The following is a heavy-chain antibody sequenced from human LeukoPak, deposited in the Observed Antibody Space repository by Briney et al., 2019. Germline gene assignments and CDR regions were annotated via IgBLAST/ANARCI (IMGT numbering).Heavy chain of an antibody. CDR1: GFTFSSYS. D-gene: IGHD3-9*01. J-gene: IGHJ6*03. CDR3: ARVALLLRYFDWPYYYYMDV. V-gene: IGHV3-21*01. Sequence: PGGSLRLSCAASGFTFSSYSMNWVRQAPGKGLEWVSSISSSSSYIYYAGSVKGRFTISRYNAKNSLLRQMNSLRAEDTAVYYCARVALLLRYFDWPYYYYMDVWGKGTTVTVSS. CDR2: ISSSSSYI.